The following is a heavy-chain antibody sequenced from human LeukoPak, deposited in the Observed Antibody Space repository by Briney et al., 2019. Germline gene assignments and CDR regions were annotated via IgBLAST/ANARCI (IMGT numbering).Heavy chain of an antibody. CDR3: AKGRWDYDTQSHFDY. Sequence: PGGSLRLSCAASGFTFSSYAMSWVRQAPGKGLEWVSAISGSGGSTYYADSVKGRCTISRDNSKNTLYLQMNSLRAEDTAVYYCAKGRWDYDTQSHFDYWGQGTLVTASS. D-gene: IGHD3-22*01. CDR2: ISGSGGST. V-gene: IGHV3-23*01. J-gene: IGHJ4*02. CDR1: GFTFSSYA.